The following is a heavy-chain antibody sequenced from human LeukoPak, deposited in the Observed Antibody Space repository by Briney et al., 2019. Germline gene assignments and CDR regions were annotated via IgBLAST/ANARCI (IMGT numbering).Heavy chain of an antibody. D-gene: IGHD1-26*01. V-gene: IGHV3-30*02. J-gene: IGHJ6*03. CDR3: AKDRDRRGATTDYKYYYYYYMDV. CDR1: RFTCSSYG. Sequence: GGSLRLSCAASRFTCSSYGMHWVRQAPGKGLEGVAFIRNDGSNKYYADSVNGRFTISRDNSKNTLYLQMNSLRAEDTTVYYCAKDRDRRGATTDYKYYYYYYMDVWGKGTTVTVSS. CDR2: IRNDGSNK.